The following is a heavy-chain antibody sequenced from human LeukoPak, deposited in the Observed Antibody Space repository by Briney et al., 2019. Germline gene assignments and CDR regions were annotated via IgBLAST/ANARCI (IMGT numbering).Heavy chain of an antibody. Sequence: ASVKVSCKASGGTFSSYAICWVRQAPGQGLEWMGWINPNSGGTNYAQKFQGRVTMTRDTSISTAYMELSRLRSDDTAVYYCARAFFGEIQQLVKYWGQGTLVTVSS. CDR3: ARAFFGEIQQLVKY. CDR1: GGTFSSYA. D-gene: IGHD6-13*01. CDR2: INPNSGGT. V-gene: IGHV1-2*02. J-gene: IGHJ4*02.